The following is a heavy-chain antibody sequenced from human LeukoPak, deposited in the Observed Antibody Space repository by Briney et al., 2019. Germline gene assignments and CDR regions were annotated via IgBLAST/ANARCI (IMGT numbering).Heavy chain of an antibody. CDR1: GGSINSGDYY. V-gene: IGHV4-39*07. CDR2: LFYTGNA. Sequence: SETLSLTCTVSGGSINSGDYYWTWIRQPPGKVLEWIGSLFYTGNAYYSPSLRSRVAMSIDMSKNQFSLNLFSVTAADTVVYYCARENIVSTRDFDCWGHGTLVTVSS. J-gene: IGHJ4*01. D-gene: IGHD5/OR15-5a*01. CDR3: ARENIVSTRDFDC.